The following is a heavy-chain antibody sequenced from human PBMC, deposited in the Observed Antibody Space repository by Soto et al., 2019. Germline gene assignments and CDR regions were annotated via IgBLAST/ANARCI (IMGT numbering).Heavy chain of an antibody. CDR1: GGSISSNY. Sequence: PSETLSLTCTVSGGSISSNYWSWIRQHPGKGLEWIGYIYYSGSTYYNPSLKSRVTISVDTSKNQFSLKLSSVTAADTAVYYCARAKGVVVPADFDYWGQGTLVTVSS. J-gene: IGHJ4*02. CDR2: IYYSGST. D-gene: IGHD2-2*01. V-gene: IGHV4-59*06. CDR3: ARAKGVVVPADFDY.